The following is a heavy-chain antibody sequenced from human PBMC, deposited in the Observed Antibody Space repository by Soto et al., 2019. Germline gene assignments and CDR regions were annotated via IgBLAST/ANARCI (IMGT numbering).Heavy chain of an antibody. J-gene: IGHJ6*02. CDR3: GRHDYYDSSGSSYYGMDV. D-gene: IGHD3-22*01. V-gene: IGHV3-7*04. Sequence: PGGSLRLSCAASGFTFSRYWMSWVRQGPGKGLEWVANIKQDGSQKNYVDSVKGRVTISRDSAKNSLYLQMNSLRAEDTAVFYCGRHDYYDSSGSSYYGMDVWGQGTTVTVSS. CDR2: IKQDGSQK. CDR1: GFTFSRYW.